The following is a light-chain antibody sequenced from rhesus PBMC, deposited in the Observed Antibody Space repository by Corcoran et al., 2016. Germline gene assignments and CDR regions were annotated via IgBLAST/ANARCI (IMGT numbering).Light chain of an antibody. CDR2: EVS. J-gene: IGLJ6*01. Sequence: QAALTQPRSVSGSPGQSVTISCPGTSSDIGGYNYVSWYQHHPGTAPKLMIYEVSKRPSGVSDRFSGSKSGNMVSLTISGLQAEDEADYYCSSYAGSNTYVFGSGTKLTVL. CDR3: SSYAGSNTYV. CDR1: SSDIGGYNY. V-gene: IGLV2-32*02.